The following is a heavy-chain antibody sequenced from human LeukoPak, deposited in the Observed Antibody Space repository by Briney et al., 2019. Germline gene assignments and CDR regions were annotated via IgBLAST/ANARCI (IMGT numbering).Heavy chain of an antibody. V-gene: IGHV1-18*01. D-gene: IGHD2-21*02. CDR3: ARVCHIVVVTAEGGWFDP. J-gene: IGHJ5*02. CDR1: GYTFTSYG. CDR2: TSIYNGKT. Sequence: ASVKVSCKASGYTFTSYGISWVRQAPGHGLEWVGWTSIYNGKTYYAQRFQDRVTMTTDTSTSTVYMELRSLRSDDTAVYYCARVCHIVVVTAEGGWFDPWGQGTLVTVSS.